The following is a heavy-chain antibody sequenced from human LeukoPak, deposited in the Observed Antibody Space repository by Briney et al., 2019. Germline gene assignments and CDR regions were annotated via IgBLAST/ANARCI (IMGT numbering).Heavy chain of an antibody. CDR1: GGSISSSDYY. J-gene: IGHJ3*02. CDR3: ARGSRNPLIVGATPDAFDI. D-gene: IGHD1-26*01. Sequence: PSETLSLTCTVSGGSISSSDYYWGWIRQPPGKGLEWIGSIYYSGSTNYNPSLKSRVTISVDTSKNQFSLKLSSVTAADTAVYYCARGSRNPLIVGATPDAFDIWGQGTMVTVSS. V-gene: IGHV4-39*07. CDR2: IYYSGST.